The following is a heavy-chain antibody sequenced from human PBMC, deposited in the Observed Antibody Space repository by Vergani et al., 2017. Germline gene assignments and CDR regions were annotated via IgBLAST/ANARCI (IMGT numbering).Heavy chain of an antibody. CDR2: IWYDGSNK. D-gene: IGHD2-15*01. CDR1: GFTFSSYG. CDR3: ARGCVSSGGYYYYYMDV. V-gene: IGHV3-33*01. Sequence: VQLVESGGGVVQLGRSLRLSCAASGFTFSSYGIHWVRQAPGKGLEWVAVIWYDGSNKYYADSVKGRFTISRDNSKNTLYLQMNSLRAEDTAVYYCARGCVSSGGYYYYYMDVWGKGTTVTVSS. J-gene: IGHJ6*03.